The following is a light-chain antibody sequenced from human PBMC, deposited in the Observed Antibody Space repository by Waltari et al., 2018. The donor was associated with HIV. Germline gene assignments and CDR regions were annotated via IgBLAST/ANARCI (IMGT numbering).Light chain of an antibody. CDR3: CSYAGSDTLGV. J-gene: IGLJ3*02. CDR1: SSDVGGYNY. V-gene: IGLV2-11*01. CDR2: DVS. Sequence: QSALTQPRSVSGSPGQSVTISCTGTSSDVGGYNYVSWYQQHPGKAPKLMIYDVSKRPSGVPDRFSGSKSGNTASLTISGLQADDEADYYCCSYAGSDTLGVFGGGTKLTVL.